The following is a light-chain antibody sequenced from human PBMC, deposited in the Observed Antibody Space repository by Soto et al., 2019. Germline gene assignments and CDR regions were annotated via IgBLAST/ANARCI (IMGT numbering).Light chain of an antibody. V-gene: IGLV2-8*01. Sequence: QSVLTQPPSASGSTGQSVTISCTGTSSDVGGYNYVSWHQQHPGKAPKLMMYEVSQWPSGVPDRFSGYKSGHTAALTVSGLQAEDEADYDCSSYAGSNNLVFGGGSKLAVL. CDR1: SSDVGGYNY. CDR2: EVS. CDR3: SSYAGSNNLV. J-gene: IGLJ3*02.